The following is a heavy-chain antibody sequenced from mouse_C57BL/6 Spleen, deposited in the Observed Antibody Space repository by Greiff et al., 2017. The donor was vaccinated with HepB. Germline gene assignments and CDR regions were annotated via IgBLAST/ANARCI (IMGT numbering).Heavy chain of an antibody. J-gene: IGHJ4*01. CDR2: ISDGGSYT. V-gene: IGHV5-4*01. Sequence: VQLQQSGGGLVKPGGSLKLSCAASGFTFSSYAMSWVRQTPEKRLEWVATISDGGSYTYYPDNVKGRFTISRDNAKNNLYLQMSHLKSEDTAMYYCARDRGDYYAMDYWGQGTSVTVSS. CDR3: ARDRGDYYAMDY. CDR1: GFTFSSYA. D-gene: IGHD3-1*01.